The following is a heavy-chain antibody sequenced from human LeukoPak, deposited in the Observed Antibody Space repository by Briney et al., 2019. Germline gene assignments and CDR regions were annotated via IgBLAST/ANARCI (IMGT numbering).Heavy chain of an antibody. D-gene: IGHD2-2*01. CDR3: ARDGGQHLGILNY. CDR2: ISPNSGGT. V-gene: IGHV1-2*02. Sequence: ASVKLSCKASGYTFIGYYMHWVRQALGQGPEWMGWISPNSGGTNYAQKFQGRVTMTRDTSINTAYMELSRLRSDDTAVYYCARDGGQHLGILNYWGQGTLVTVSS. CDR1: GYTFIGYY. J-gene: IGHJ4*02.